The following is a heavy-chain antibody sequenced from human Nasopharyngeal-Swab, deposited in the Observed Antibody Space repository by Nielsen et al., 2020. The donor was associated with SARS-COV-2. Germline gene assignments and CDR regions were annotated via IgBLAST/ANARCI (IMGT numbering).Heavy chain of an antibody. Sequence: WIRRPPGKGLEWIGSIYYSGSTYYNPSLKRRVTISVGTSKNQFSLKLSSVTAADTAVYYCASLGGSIFVGGFNYFDYWGQGTLVTVSS. CDR2: IYYSGST. V-gene: IGHV4-39*07. D-gene: IGHD3-3*01. CDR3: ASLGGSIFVGGFNYFDY. J-gene: IGHJ4*02.